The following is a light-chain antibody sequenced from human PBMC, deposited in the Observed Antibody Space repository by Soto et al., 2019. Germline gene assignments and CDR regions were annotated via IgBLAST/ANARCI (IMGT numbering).Light chain of an antibody. V-gene: IGLV2-14*01. CDR2: EVS. CDR1: SSDVGGYNF. J-gene: IGLJ2*01. Sequence: QSALTQPASVSGSPGQSITISCTGTSSDVGGYNFVSWYQQHPGKAPKLIIYEVSHRPSGVSNHFSGSKSGNTASLTISGLQPEDEADYFCSSYTSSSTLAVFGGGTKVTVL. CDR3: SSYTSSSTLAV.